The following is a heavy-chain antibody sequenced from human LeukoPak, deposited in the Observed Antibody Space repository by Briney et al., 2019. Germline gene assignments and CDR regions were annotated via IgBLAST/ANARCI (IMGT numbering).Heavy chain of an antibody. J-gene: IGHJ2*01. D-gene: IGHD4-23*01. Sequence: SETLSLTCTVSGASISSSSHFWGWIRQPPGKGLEWIGSIHYSGSTYYNPTLKSRVTISVDTSKNQFSLRLSSVIAADTAIYYCASSGTVDWHFDLWGRGTLVTVSS. CDR2: IHYSGST. CDR1: GASISSSSHF. V-gene: IGHV4-39*07. CDR3: ASSGTVDWHFDL.